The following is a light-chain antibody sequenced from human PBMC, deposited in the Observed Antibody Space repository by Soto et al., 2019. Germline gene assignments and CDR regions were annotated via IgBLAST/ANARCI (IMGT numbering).Light chain of an antibody. CDR1: SSDVGGYTY. CDR3: SSYTSSSGPVV. J-gene: IGLJ2*01. Sequence: QSALTQPASVSGSPGQSITISCTGTSSDVGGYTYVSWYQQPPGKAPKLMIYDDSNRPGGVSHRFSGSKSGNTSSLTIAGLQADEAADYYCSSYTSSSGPVVFGGGTKVTVL. CDR2: DDS. V-gene: IGLV2-14*01.